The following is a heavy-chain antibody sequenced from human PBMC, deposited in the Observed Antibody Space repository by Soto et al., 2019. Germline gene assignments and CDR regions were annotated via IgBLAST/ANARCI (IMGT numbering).Heavy chain of an antibody. J-gene: IGHJ4*02. D-gene: IGHD2-8*01. CDR3: ARGGPGVKGYFDY. CDR2: INHSGST. Sequence: TSETLSLTCAVYGGSFSGYYWSWIRQPPGKGLEWIGEINHSGSTNYNPSLKSRVTISVDTSKNQFSLKLSSVTAADTAVYYCARGGPGVKGYFDYGGQGPLVTV. V-gene: IGHV4-34*01. CDR1: GGSFSGYY.